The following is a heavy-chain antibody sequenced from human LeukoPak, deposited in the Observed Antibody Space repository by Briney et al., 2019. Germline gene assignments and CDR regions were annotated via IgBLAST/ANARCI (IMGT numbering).Heavy chain of an antibody. J-gene: IGHJ3*02. Sequence: ASVKVSCKASGYTFTGYYMHWVRQAPGQGLEWMGWINPNSGGTNYAQKFQGRVTMTRDTSISTAYMELSRLRSDDTAVYYCARGFGELGGGAFDIWGQGTMVTVSS. V-gene: IGHV1-2*02. CDR2: INPNSGGT. CDR3: ARGFGELGGGAFDI. D-gene: IGHD3-10*01. CDR1: GYTFTGYY.